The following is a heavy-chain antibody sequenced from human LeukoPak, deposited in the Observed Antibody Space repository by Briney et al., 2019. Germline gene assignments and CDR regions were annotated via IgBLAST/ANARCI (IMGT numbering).Heavy chain of an antibody. CDR1: GFTFSNYW. J-gene: IGHJ4*02. CDR3: AFSSSSSGGSFDY. Sequence: GGSLRLSCAASGFTFSNYWLDWVRQAPGKGLVWVSRINSDGSSTSYADSVKGRFTISRDNAKNSLYLQMNSLRAEDMALYYCAFSSSSSGGSFDYWGQGTLVTVSS. D-gene: IGHD6-6*01. V-gene: IGHV3-74*01. CDR2: INSDGSST.